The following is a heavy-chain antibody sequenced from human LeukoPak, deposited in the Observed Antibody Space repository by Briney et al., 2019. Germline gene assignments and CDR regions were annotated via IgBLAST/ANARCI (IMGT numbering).Heavy chain of an antibody. D-gene: IGHD3-22*01. CDR2: INHSGST. J-gene: IGHJ3*01. CDR1: GFTFSDYY. V-gene: IGHV4-34*01. Sequence: MPGGSLRLSCAASGFTFSDYYMSWIRQPPGKGLEWIGEINHSGSTNYNPSLKSRLTISVDTSNNQFSLKVSSVTAADTAVYYCARGNYYVRRDPFDLWGQGTMVTVSS. CDR3: ARGNYYVRRDPFDL.